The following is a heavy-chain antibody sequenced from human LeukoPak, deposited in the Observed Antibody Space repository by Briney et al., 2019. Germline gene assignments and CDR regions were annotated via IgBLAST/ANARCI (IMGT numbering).Heavy chain of an antibody. CDR2: IYYSGST. CDR3: AREPFDAFDI. J-gene: IGHJ3*02. Sequence: GSLRLSCAASGFAFSTYWMHWVRQPPGKGLEWIGYIYYSGSTNYNPSLKSRVTISVDTSKNQFSLKLSSVTAADTAVYYCAREPFDAFDIWGQGTMVTVSS. CDR1: GFAFSTYW. V-gene: IGHV4-59*01.